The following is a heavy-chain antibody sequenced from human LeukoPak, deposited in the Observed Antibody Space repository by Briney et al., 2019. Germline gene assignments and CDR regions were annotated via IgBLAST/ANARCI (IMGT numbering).Heavy chain of an antibody. CDR3: ARGPVGGTTYNDGDAFDI. Sequence: SETQSLTCTVSGGSISRYYWSWIRQPPGKGLEWIGYIYYSGSTNYNPSLKSRVTISVDTSKNQFSLKLSSVTAADTAVYYCARGPVGGTTYNDGDAFDIWGQGTMVTVSS. D-gene: IGHD1-7*01. CDR2: IYYSGST. V-gene: IGHV4-59*01. J-gene: IGHJ3*02. CDR1: GGSISRYY.